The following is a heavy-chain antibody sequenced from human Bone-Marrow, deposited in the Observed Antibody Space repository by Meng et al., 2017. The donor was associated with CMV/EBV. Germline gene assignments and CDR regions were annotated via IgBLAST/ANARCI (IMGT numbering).Heavy chain of an antibody. J-gene: IGHJ6*02. CDR1: GYTFTGYS. CDR2: INPNSGGT. V-gene: IGHV1-2*02. Sequence: ASVKVSCKASGYTFTGYSMHWVRQAPGQGLEWMGWINPNSGGTNYAQKFQGRVTMTRDTCISTAYMELSRLRSDDTTVNYFASAGYFSRTSPSIYYCYYGMDVWGQGTTVTVSS. D-gene: IGHD2-2*01. CDR3: ASAGYFSRTSPSIYYCYYGMDV.